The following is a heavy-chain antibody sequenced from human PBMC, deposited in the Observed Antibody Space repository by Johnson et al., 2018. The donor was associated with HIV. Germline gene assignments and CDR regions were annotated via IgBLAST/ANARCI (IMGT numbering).Heavy chain of an antibody. CDR3: ATDAFDI. Sequence: QVQLVESGGGVVRPGGSLRLSCAASGFTFSSYAMHWVRQAPGTGLEWVAVISYDGSNKYYADSVKGRFTISRDNSKNTLYLQMNSLRAEDTAVYYCATDAFDIWGQGTMVTVSS. V-gene: IGHV3-30*04. J-gene: IGHJ3*02. CDR2: ISYDGSNK. CDR1: GFTFSSYA.